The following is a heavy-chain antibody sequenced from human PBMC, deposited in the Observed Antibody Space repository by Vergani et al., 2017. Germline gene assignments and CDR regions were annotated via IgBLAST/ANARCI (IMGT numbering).Heavy chain of an antibody. Sequence: QLQLQESGPGLVRPLETLCLSCTVSGGSIDNTNYYWDWIRQPPGKGLEWIGRSYYSGSTYYNPSLKSRVTISVDTSKNQFSLKLSSVTAADTAVYYCAYCGXDCYSGFYFYYMDVWGEGTTVTVSS. J-gene: IGHJ6*03. V-gene: IGHV4-39*01. D-gene: IGHD2-21*01. CDR3: AYCGXDCYSGFYFYYMDV. CDR2: SYYSGST. CDR1: GGSIDNTNYY.